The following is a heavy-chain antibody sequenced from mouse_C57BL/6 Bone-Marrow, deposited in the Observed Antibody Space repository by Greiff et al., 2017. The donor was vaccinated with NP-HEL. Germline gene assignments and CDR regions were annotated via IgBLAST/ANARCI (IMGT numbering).Heavy chain of an antibody. CDR3: ARLGSYLDY. V-gene: IGHV1-69*01. CDR1: GYTFTSYW. CDR2: IDPSDSYT. Sequence: QVQLQQPGAELVMPGASVKLSCKASGYTFTSYWMHWVKQRPGQGLEWIGEIDPSDSYTNYNQKFKGKSTLTVDKSSSTAYMQLGSLTSEDSAVYYCARLGSYLDYGGQGTTLTVSS. J-gene: IGHJ2*01. D-gene: IGHD4-1*01.